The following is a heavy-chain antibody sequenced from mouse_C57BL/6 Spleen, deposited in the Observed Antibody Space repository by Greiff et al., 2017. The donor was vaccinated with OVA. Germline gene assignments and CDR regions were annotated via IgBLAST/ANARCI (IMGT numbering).Heavy chain of an antibody. CDR3: ARMGTAQATFAY. V-gene: IGHV1-59*01. CDR2: IDPSDSYT. D-gene: IGHD3-2*02. J-gene: IGHJ3*01. CDR1: GYTFTSYW. Sequence: VQLQQPGAELVRPGTSVKLSCKASGYTFTSYWMHWVKQGPGQGLEWIGVIDPSDSYTNYNQKFKGKATLTVDTSSSTAYMQLSSLTSEDSAVYYCARMGTAQATFAYWGQGTLVTVSA.